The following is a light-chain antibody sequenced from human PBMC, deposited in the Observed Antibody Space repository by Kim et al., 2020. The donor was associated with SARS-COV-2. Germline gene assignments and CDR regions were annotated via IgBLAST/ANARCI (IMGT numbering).Light chain of an antibody. J-gene: IGLJ2*01. CDR3: QSRDSGGKVV. Sequence: VALGQTVRITCQGGSLRSYYATWYQQKPRQAPVLVIYGRNNRPSGIPDRFSGSASGDTASLTISGTQAEDEADFYCQSRDSGGKVVFGGGTQLTVL. CDR1: SLRSYY. CDR2: GRN. V-gene: IGLV3-19*01.